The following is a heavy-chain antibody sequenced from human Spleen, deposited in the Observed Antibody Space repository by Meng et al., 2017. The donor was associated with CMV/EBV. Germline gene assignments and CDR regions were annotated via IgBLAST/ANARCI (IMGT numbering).Heavy chain of an antibody. J-gene: IGHJ6*02. Sequence: SETLSLTCTVSGGSISNYFWSWIRQPPGKGLEWIGSIYYSGSTYYNPSLKSRVTISVDTSKNQFSLKLSSVTAADTAVYYCARVSAYCSSTSCYPYYYYYYGMDVWGQGTTVTVSS. CDR2: IYYSGST. CDR3: ARVSAYCSSTSCYPYYYYYYGMDV. D-gene: IGHD2-2*01. CDR1: GGSISNYF. V-gene: IGHV4-59*12.